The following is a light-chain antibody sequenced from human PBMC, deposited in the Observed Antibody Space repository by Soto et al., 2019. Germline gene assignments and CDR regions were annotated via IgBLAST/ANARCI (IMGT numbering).Light chain of an antibody. CDR1: QSITTSQ. V-gene: IGKV3-20*01. CDR3: QQYASSPRT. Sequence: ENVLTQSPGTLSLSPGERATVSCRASQSITTSQLAWYQQRPGQAPRVLIFGASRRATGIPDRFSGSGSGTDFTLTISRLEPEDSVVYYCQQYASSPRTFGQGTKVDIK. CDR2: GAS. J-gene: IGKJ1*01.